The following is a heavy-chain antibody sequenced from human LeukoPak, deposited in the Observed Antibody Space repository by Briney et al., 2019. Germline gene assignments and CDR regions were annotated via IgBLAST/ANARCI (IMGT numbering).Heavy chain of an antibody. CDR3: ARVITSGYSYYYYYMDF. D-gene: IGHD3-22*01. CDR1: SGSISSGSISNFY. J-gene: IGHJ6*03. Sequence: PSETLSLTCIFSSGSISSGSISNFYWNWIRQPPGKGLEWIGYIFYSGTTNYNPSLKSRVTISIDTSKNQFSLKLSSVTAADTAVYYCARVITSGYSYYYYYMDFWGRGTTVTVSS. CDR2: IFYSGTT. V-gene: IGHV4-61*01.